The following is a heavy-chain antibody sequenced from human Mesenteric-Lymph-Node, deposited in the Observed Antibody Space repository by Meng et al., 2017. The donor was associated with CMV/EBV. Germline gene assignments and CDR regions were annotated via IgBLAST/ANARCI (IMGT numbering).Heavy chain of an antibody. J-gene: IGHJ4*02. D-gene: IGHD1-26*01. CDR3: ARVGATTTCLDY. CDR2: IFHSGNT. V-gene: IGHV4-4*02. CDR1: GDYNSRSSW. Sequence: AVSGDYNSRSSWWSWVRQAPGKGLEWIGEIFHSGNTNYNPSLKSRVTISVDKSKSQFSLKLSSVTAADTAVYYCARVGATTTCLDYWGQGTLVTVSS.